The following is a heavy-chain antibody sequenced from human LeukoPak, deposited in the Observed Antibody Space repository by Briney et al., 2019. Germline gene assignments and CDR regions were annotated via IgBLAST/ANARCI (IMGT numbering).Heavy chain of an antibody. V-gene: IGHV3-73*01. D-gene: IGHD3-22*01. CDR2: IRSKANSYAT. CDR1: GFTFSGSA. J-gene: IGHJ4*02. Sequence: GGSLRLSCAASGFTFSGSAMHWVRQASGKGLEWVGRIRSKANSYATAYAASVKGRFTSSRDDSKNTAYLQMNSLKTEDTAVYYCTGYYYDSSGYYDYWGQGTLVTVSS. CDR3: TGYYYDSSGYYDY.